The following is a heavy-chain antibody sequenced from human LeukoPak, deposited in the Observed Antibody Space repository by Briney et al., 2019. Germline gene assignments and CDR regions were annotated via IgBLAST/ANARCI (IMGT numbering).Heavy chain of an antibody. D-gene: IGHD3-3*01. CDR1: GYTFTSYD. Sequence: ASVKVSCKASGYTFTSYDINWVRQATGQGLEWMGWMNPNSGNTGYAQKFQGRVTITRNTSISTAYMELSSLRSEDTAVYYCARGSGSDKLRFLEWSGAYYYYYMDVWGKGTTVTVSS. CDR3: ARGSGSDKLRFLEWSGAYYYYYMDV. CDR2: MNPNSGNT. J-gene: IGHJ6*03. V-gene: IGHV1-8*03.